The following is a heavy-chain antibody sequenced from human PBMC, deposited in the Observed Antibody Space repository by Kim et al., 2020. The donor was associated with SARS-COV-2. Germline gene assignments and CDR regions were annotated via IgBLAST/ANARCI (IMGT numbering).Heavy chain of an antibody. V-gene: IGHV3-74*01. CDR1: GFTFSNSW. CDR2: INGDGTTT. CDR3: ARGVSSAPRSALDI. Sequence: GWSLRLSCAASGFTFSNSWMQWVRQTPGKGLVWVSRINGDGTTTTYADSVKGRFTVSRDNARNTLYLQMNLLRAEDTAVYYCARGVSSAPRSALDIWGQGTMVTVSS. J-gene: IGHJ3*02.